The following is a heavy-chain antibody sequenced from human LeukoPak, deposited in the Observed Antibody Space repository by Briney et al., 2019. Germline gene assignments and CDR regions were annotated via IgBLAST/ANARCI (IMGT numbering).Heavy chain of an antibody. CDR3: ARDPTNTSGRYAYFDY. CDR1: GYTFNHHG. Sequence: ASVKVSCKASGYTFNHHGISWVRQAPGQGLEWMGWIXCFNGDTHYAQKFQGRVTMTTDTSTTTAYMELRSLRSDDTALYYCARDPTNTSGRYAYFDYWGQGTLVTVSS. CDR2: IXCFNGDT. V-gene: IGHV1-18*01. D-gene: IGHD6-19*01. J-gene: IGHJ4*02.